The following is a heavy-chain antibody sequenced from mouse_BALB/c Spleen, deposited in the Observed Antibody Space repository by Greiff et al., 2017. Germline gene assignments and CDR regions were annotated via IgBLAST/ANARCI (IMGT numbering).Heavy chain of an antibody. J-gene: IGHJ1*01. Sequence: VQLQQSGAELVRPGALVKLSCKASGFNIKDYYMHWVKQRPEQGLEWIGWIDPENGNTIYDPKFQGKASITADTSSNTAYLQHSSLTSEDTAVYYCARGYSNHWYFDVWGAGTTVTVSS. CDR3: ARGYSNHWYFDV. CDR2: IDPENGNT. D-gene: IGHD2-5*01. V-gene: IGHV14-1*02. CDR1: GFNIKDYY.